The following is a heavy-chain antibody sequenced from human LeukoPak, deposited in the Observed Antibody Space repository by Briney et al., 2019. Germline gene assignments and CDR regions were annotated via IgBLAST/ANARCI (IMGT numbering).Heavy chain of an antibody. V-gene: IGHV4-38-2*02. CDR2: IYHSGST. Sequence: PSETLSLTCTVSGYSISSGYYWGWIRQPPGKGLEWIGSIYHSGSTYYTPSLKSRVTISVDTSKNQFSLKLSSVTAADTAVYYCARVRKIYDYVWGSYRYIYYFDYWGQGTLVTVSS. CDR1: GYSISSGYY. D-gene: IGHD3-16*02. CDR3: ARVRKIYDYVWGSYRYIYYFDY. J-gene: IGHJ4*02.